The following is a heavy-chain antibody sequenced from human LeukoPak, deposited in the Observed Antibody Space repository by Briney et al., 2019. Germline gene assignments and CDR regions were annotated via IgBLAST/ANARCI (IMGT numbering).Heavy chain of an antibody. Sequence: GGSLRLSCAASGFTFSRYAMSWVRQAPGKGLEWVSAISGSGGSTYYADSVKGRFTISRDNSKNTLYLQMNSLRAEDTAVYYCARSMQLWPYYFDYWGQGTLVTVSS. CDR3: ARSMQLWPYYFDY. J-gene: IGHJ4*02. CDR1: GFTFSRYA. D-gene: IGHD5-18*01. CDR2: ISGSGGST. V-gene: IGHV3-23*01.